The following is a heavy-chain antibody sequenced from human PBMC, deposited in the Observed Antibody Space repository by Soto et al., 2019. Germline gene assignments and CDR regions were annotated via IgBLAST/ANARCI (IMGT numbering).Heavy chain of an antibody. CDR3: ARDEITGLFDY. D-gene: IGHD2-8*02. V-gene: IGHV4-34*01. CDR2: INHSGST. CDR1: GGSFSGYY. Sequence: QVQLQQWGAGLLKPSETLSLTCAVYGGSFSGYYWTWIRQPPVTGLEWIGEINHSGSTNYNPSLKSRVTISVDTSKNQFSLKLTSVTAADTAVYYCARDEITGLFDYWGQGTLVSVSS. J-gene: IGHJ4*02.